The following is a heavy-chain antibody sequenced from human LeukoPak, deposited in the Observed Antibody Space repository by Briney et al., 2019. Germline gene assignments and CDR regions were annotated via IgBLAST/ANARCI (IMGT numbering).Heavy chain of an antibody. V-gene: IGHV3-7*03. Sequence: PGGSLRLSCAASGFTFSSYWMNWARQAPGKGLEWVASINHNGNVNYYVDSVKGRFTISRDNAKNSLYLQMSNLRAEDTAVYFCARPTVTTGIDAFDIWGQGTMVTVSS. CDR3: ARPTVTTGIDAFDI. CDR2: INHNGNVN. J-gene: IGHJ3*02. D-gene: IGHD4-17*01. CDR1: GFTFSSYW.